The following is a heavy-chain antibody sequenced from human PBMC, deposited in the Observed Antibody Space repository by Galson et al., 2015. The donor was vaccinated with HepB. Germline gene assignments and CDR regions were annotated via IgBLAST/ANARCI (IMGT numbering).Heavy chain of an antibody. D-gene: IGHD4-17*01. J-gene: IGHJ6*02. CDR1: GFTFSDYY. CDR3: ARTPITVTTRLYYYYYGMDV. V-gene: IGHV3-11*06. CDR2: ISSSSSYT. Sequence: SLRLSCAASGFTFSDYYMSWIRQAPGKGLEWVSYISSSSSYTNYADSVKGRFTISRDNAKNSLYLQMNSLRAEDTAVYYCARTPITVTTRLYYYYYGMDVWGQGTTVTVSS.